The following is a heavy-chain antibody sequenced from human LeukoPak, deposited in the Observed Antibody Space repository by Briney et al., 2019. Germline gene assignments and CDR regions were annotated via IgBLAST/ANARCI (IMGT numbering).Heavy chain of an antibody. CDR1: GGSISSYY. CDR3: ARLYQQSKWKYYYYYMDV. Sequence: TPSETLSLTCTVSGGSISSYYWSWIRQPPGKGLEWIGYIYYSGSTNYNPSLKSRVTISVDTSKNQFSLKLSSVTAADTAVYYCARLYQQSKWKYYYYYMDVWGKGTAVTVSS. D-gene: IGHD1-1*01. V-gene: IGHV4-59*01. CDR2: IYYSGST. J-gene: IGHJ6*03.